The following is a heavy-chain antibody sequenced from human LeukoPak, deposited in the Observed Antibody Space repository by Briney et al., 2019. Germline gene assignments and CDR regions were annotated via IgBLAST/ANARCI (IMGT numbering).Heavy chain of an antibody. CDR3: AREDCSGGSCYSPSTWFDP. J-gene: IGHJ5*02. D-gene: IGHD2-15*01. Sequence: ASVKVSCKASGYTFTSYYMHWVRQAPGQGLEWMGIINPSGGSTSYAQKFQGRVTMTRDTSTSTVYMELGSLRSEDTAVYYCAREDCSGGSCYSPSTWFDPWGQGTLVTVSS. V-gene: IGHV1-46*01. CDR2: INPSGGST. CDR1: GYTFTSYY.